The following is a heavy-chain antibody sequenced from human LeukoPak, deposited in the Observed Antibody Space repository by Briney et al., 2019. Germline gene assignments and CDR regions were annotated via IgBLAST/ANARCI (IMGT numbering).Heavy chain of an antibody. CDR3: ARTRGSYSSGWYTVDF. CDR2: IYSGGSS. Sequence: GGSLRLSCAASEFTVSSNHMSWVRQAPGKGLEWVSLIYSGGSSYYADSVKGRFTISRDNSKNTLYLQMNSLRAEDTAVYYCARTRGSYSSGWYTVDFWGQGTLVTVSS. V-gene: IGHV3-66*01. J-gene: IGHJ4*02. D-gene: IGHD6-19*01. CDR1: EFTVSSNH.